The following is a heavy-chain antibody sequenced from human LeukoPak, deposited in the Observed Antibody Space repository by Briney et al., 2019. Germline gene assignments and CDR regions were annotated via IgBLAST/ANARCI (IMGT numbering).Heavy chain of an antibody. V-gene: IGHV3-53*01. Sequence: GGSLRLSRAVSGVTVSSIYMYWVRQAPGKGLEWVSVIYSGGSTNYADFVKGRFTISRDNSKNTLYLQMNSLRAEDTAVYYCARGANPVILWGQGTLVTVSS. CDR1: GVTVSSIY. J-gene: IGHJ4*02. CDR2: IYSGGST. CDR3: ARGANPVIL. D-gene: IGHD3-16*02.